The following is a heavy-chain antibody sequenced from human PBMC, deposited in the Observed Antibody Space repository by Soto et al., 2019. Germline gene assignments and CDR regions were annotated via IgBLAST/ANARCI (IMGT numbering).Heavy chain of an antibody. V-gene: IGHV2-5*01. D-gene: IGHD5-18*01. J-gene: IGHJ4*02. CDR2: IFWNDDE. CDR3: VHTAYSYDPFRY. Sequence: SGPTLVNPTQTLTLTCTFSGFSLTTSGVGVGWIRQPPGKALEWLALIFWNDDERYSPSLNSRLTITKDTSKNQVVLTMTNMDPVDTATYYCVHTAYSYDPFRYWGRGTLLTVSS. CDR1: GFSLTTSGVG.